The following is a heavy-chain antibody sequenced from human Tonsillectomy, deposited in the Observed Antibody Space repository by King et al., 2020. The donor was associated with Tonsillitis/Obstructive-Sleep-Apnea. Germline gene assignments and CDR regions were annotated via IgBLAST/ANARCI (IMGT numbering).Heavy chain of an antibody. CDR2: IYYSGST. CDR3: ARHERKLHYFDY. Sequence: QLQESGPGLVKPSETLSLTCTVSGGSISSSSYYWGWIRQPPGKGLEWIGSIYYSGSTYYNPSPKSRVTISVDTSKNQFSLKLSSVTAADTAVYYCARHERKLHYFDYWGQGTLVTVSS. V-gene: IGHV4-39*01. J-gene: IGHJ4*02. CDR1: GGSISSSSYY.